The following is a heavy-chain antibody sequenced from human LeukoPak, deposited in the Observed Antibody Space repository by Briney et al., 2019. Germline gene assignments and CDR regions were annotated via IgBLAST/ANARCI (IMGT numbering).Heavy chain of an antibody. Sequence: SVKVSCKASGYTFTSYGISWVRQAPGQGLEWMGGIIPIFGTANYAQKFQGRVTITADESTSTAYMELSSLRSEDTAVYYCARGTHRRIAVYWGQGTLVTVSS. D-gene: IGHD6-13*01. V-gene: IGHV1-69*13. J-gene: IGHJ4*02. CDR3: ARGTHRRIAVY. CDR1: GYTFTSYG. CDR2: IIPIFGTA.